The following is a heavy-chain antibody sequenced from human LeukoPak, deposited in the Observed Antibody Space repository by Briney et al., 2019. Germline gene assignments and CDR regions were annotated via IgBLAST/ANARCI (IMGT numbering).Heavy chain of an antibody. CDR1: GGSISSGGYY. CDR3: ARDRKYYGSGSYEGWFDP. CDR2: IYYSGST. V-gene: IGHV4-31*03. D-gene: IGHD3-10*01. Sequence: SETLSLTCTVSGGSISSGGYYWSWIRQHPGKGLEWIGYIYYSGSTNYNPSLKSRVTISVDTSKNQFSLKLSSVTAADTAVYYCARDRKYYGSGSYEGWFDPWGQGTLVTVSS. J-gene: IGHJ5*02.